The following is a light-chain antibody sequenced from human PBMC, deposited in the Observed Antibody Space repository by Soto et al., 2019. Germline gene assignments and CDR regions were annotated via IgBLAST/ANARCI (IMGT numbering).Light chain of an antibody. CDR1: QSVSVY. V-gene: IGKV3-15*01. CDR3: QQYKDWPPLT. J-gene: IGKJ4*01. CDR2: AAS. Sequence: EIILTQSPGTLSVSPGETVTLVCRASQSVSVYLAWYQQKSGQPPRLLIHAASDRATGVPARCSGSGSGTECSLNISSLQSEDFGTYDCQQYKDWPPLTFGGGTRVDIK.